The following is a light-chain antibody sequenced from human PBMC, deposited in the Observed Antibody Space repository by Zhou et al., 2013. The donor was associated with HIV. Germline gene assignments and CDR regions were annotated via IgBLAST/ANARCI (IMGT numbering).Light chain of an antibody. CDR3: QQYNDYPWT. CDR1: HDVGTS. J-gene: IGKJ1*01. V-gene: IGKV1-16*01. CDR2: AAS. Sequence: IQMTQSPPSLSTYVGDRVTITCRASHDVGTSLAWFQQRPGKAPKSLIYAASRSQSGVPSRFSGSGSGTDFTLTINGLHPDDFATYFCQQYNDYPWTFGQGT.